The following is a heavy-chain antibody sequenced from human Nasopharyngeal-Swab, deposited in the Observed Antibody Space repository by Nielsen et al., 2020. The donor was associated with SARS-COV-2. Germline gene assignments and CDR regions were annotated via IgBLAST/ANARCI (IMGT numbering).Heavy chain of an antibody. J-gene: IGHJ4*02. D-gene: IGHD6-19*01. V-gene: IGHV4-59*01. CDR2: IYYSGST. Sequence: IRQPPGKGPEWIGYIYYSGSTNYSPSLKSRVTISVGTSKNQFSLKLSSVTAADTAVYYFSGAVAGTGLDYWGQGTLVTVSS. CDR3: SGAVAGTGLDY.